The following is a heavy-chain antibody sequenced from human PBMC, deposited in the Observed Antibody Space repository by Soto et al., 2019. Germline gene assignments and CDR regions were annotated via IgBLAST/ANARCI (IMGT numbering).Heavy chain of an antibody. CDR3: ARHLTHEEGDF. V-gene: IGHV4-39*01. J-gene: IGHJ4*02. CDR1: GGSISSSSYY. Sequence: QLQLQESGPGLVKPSETLSLTCTVSGGSISSSSYYWGWIRQPPGKGLEWIGSIYYSGSTYYNPSLTSRVTISVDTSKNQFSLKLSSVTAADTAVYSCARHLTHEEGDFWGQGTLVTVSS. CDR2: IYYSGST.